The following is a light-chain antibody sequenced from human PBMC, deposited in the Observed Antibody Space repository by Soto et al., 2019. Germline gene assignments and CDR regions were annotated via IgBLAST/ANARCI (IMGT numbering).Light chain of an antibody. CDR3: NHYGISPPWT. CDR1: QSISVTY. Sequence: EIVLTQSPGTLSLSPGERATLSCRASQSISVTYLAWYQQKPGQAPRLLIYTTSIRATGIPDRFSGSGSGTDFTLTISRLEPEDFAVYYCNHYGISPPWTFGQGTKVEIK. CDR2: TTS. J-gene: IGKJ1*01. V-gene: IGKV3-20*01.